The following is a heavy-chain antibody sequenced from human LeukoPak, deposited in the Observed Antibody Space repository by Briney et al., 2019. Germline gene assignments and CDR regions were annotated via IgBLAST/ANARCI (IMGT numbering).Heavy chain of an antibody. Sequence: SGPTLVKPTQTLTLTCTSSGFSLSTSGVGVGRIRQPPGKALEWLALIYWDDDKRYSPSLKSRLTITKDTSKNQVVLTMTNMDPVDTATYYCAHRGVAYYYGSGSSVLFDYWGQGTLVTVSS. CDR1: GFSLSTSGVG. CDR3: AHRGVAYYYGSGSSVLFDY. CDR2: IYWDDDK. J-gene: IGHJ4*02. V-gene: IGHV2-5*02. D-gene: IGHD3-10*01.